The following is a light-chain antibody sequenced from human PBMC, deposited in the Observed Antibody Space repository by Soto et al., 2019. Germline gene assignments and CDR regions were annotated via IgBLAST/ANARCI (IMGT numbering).Light chain of an antibody. Sequence: DIQMTQSPSTLSASVGDRVTITCRASQSISSWLAWYQQKPGKAPKLLIYKASSLKSGVPSSFSGSGSGTEFPLTISSLQPDDFATYYCQQYNSYSYTFGQGTKLEIK. CDR3: QQYNSYSYT. CDR1: QSISSW. V-gene: IGKV1-5*03. J-gene: IGKJ2*01. CDR2: KAS.